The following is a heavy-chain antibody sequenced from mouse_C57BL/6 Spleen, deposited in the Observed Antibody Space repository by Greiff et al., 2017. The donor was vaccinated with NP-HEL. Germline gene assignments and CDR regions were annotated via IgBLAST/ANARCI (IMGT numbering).Heavy chain of an antibody. CDR2: IDPSDSYT. CDR3: ARDPVDY. V-gene: IGHV1-69*01. CDR1: GYTFTSYW. Sequence: QVQLQQPGAELVMPGASVKLSCKASGYTFTSYWMHWVKQRPGHGLEWIGEIDPSDSYTNYNQKFKGKSTLTVDKSSSTAYMQLSSLTSEDSAVYYCARDPVDYWGQGTTLTVSS. J-gene: IGHJ2*01.